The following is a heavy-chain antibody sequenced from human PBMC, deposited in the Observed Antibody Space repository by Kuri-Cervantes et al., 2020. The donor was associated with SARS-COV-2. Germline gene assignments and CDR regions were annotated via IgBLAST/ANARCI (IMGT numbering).Heavy chain of an antibody. CDR2: ISYDGKNK. CDR1: GFNFSRTD. CDR3: AKDRVGVHDF. V-gene: IGHV3-30*18. J-gene: IGHJ4*02. D-gene: IGHD2-21*01. Sequence: GESLKISCAASGFNFSRTDMHWVRQAPGKGLEWVAFISYDGKNKKCIASGKGRFTISRDNSQNTLYLQMKSLTNEDTAIYYCAKDRVGVHDFWGQGTLVTVSS.